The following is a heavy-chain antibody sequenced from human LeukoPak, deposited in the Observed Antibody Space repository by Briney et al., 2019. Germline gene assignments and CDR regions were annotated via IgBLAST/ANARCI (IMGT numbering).Heavy chain of an antibody. CDR1: GGPMSSRSHY. CDR3: ARGYSTGTPFFDY. Sequence: SETLSLTCTVSGGPMSSRSHYWGWIRQSPGKGLEWIGSNYYNESTYYNPSFKSRVTIHVDMSENQFSLRLNSVTAADTAVYYCARGYSTGTPFFDYWGQGILVTVSS. J-gene: IGHJ4*02. V-gene: IGHV4-39*01. D-gene: IGHD2-8*02. CDR2: NYYNEST.